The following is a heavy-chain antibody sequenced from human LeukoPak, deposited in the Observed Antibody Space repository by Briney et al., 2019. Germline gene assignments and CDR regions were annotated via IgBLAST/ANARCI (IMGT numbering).Heavy chain of an antibody. Sequence: KPSETLSPTCSVAGGSNSRPSYSWGWIRQPPGKGVEWIGKINFSGNTFYNPSLKTRVTISVDTSKNQFSLELSSVTAADTADYYCARLYADSSGFDYWGQGTLVTVSS. V-gene: IGHV4-39*01. CDR1: GGSNSRPSYS. CDR3: ARLYADSSGFDY. D-gene: IGHD3-22*01. CDR2: INFSGNT. J-gene: IGHJ4*02.